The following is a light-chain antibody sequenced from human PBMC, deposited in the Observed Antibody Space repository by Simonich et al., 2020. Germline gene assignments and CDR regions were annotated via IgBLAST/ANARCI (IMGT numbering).Light chain of an antibody. CDR3: QQRSNWPPIT. CDR1: QSVSSN. Sequence: EIVMTQSPATLSVSPGERATLSCRASQSVSSNLAWYQQKPGQAPRLLISGASTRSTGIPARFSGRWSGTEFTRTISSRQSEDFAVYYCQQRSNWPPITFGQGTRLEMK. J-gene: IGKJ5*01. CDR2: GAS. V-gene: IGKV3-15*01.